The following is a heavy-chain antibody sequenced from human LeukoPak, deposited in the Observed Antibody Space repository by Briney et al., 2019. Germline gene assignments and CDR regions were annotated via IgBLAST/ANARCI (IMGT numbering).Heavy chain of an antibody. CDR3: TTDITDYGGPLLDY. D-gene: IGHD4-23*01. J-gene: IGHJ4*02. CDR2: IKSKTDGGTT. CDR1: GFTFSNAW. Sequence: GGSLRLSCAASGFTFSNAWMSWVRQAPGKGLEWVGRIKSKTDGGTTDYAAPVKGRFTISRDDSKNTLYLQMNSLKTEDTAVYYCTTDITDYGGPLLDYWGQGTLVTVSS. V-gene: IGHV3-15*01.